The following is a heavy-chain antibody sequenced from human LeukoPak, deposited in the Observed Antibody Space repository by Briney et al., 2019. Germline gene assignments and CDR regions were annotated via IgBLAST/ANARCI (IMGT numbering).Heavy chain of an antibody. CDR2: IYYSGST. D-gene: IGHD6-13*01. V-gene: IGHV4-38-2*02. Sequence: SETLSLTCTVSGFSISSGYYWGWFRQPPGKGLEWIGSIYYSGSTYYNPSLKSRVTISVDTSKNQFSLKLSSVTAADTAVYYCARRVAAAGRFDPWGQGTLVTVSS. CDR3: ARRVAAAGRFDP. CDR1: GFSISSGYY. J-gene: IGHJ5*02.